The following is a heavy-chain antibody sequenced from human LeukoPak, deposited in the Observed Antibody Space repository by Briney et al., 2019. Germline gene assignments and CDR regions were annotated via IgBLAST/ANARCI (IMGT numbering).Heavy chain of an antibody. V-gene: IGHV3-13*01. J-gene: IGHJ3*02. CDR2: IGNAGDT. CDR1: GFTFSSYD. CDR3: AREGPYRHAFGI. D-gene: IGHD1-1*01. Sequence: PGGSLRLSCAASGFTFSSYDMHWVRQATGKGLEWVSAIGNAGDTYYPGSVKGRFTISRENAKNSLYLQMNSLRAGDTAVYYCAREGPYRHAFGIWGQGTMVTVSS.